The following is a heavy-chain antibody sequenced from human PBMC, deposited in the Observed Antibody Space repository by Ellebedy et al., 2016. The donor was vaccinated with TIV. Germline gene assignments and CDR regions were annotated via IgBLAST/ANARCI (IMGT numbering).Heavy chain of an antibody. V-gene: IGHV4-4*02. CDR3: AVATYYSGSGDYPAY. J-gene: IGHJ4*02. Sequence: SETLSLXXAVSGISISGNYWWIWVRQTPGKGLEWIGEIHHSGTTNYNPSLKSRVSISVDQSQNNFSLRLTSVTAADTAVYYCAVATYYSGSGDYPAYWGQGTLVLVSS. CDR2: IHHSGTT. CDR1: GISISGNYW. D-gene: IGHD3-10*01.